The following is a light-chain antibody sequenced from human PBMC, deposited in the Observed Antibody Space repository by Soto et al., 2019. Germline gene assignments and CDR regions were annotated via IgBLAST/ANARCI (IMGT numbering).Light chain of an antibody. V-gene: IGLV1-47*01. CDR3: AAWDDSLSGRV. J-gene: IGLJ2*01. Sequence: QSELTQPPSASGTPGQRVTISCSGSSSNIGSNYVYWYQQLPGTAPKLLIYRNNQRPSGVPDRFSGSKSGTSASLAISGLRSEDEADYYCAAWDDSLSGRVFGGGTQVTVL. CDR1: SSNIGSNY. CDR2: RNN.